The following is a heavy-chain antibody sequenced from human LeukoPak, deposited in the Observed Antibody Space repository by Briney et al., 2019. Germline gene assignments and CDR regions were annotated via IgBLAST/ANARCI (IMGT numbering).Heavy chain of an antibody. J-gene: IGHJ4*02. Sequence: PSGTLSLTCAVSGGSISSSNWWSWVRQPPGKGLEWIGEIYHSGSTNYNPSLKSRVTISVDTSKNQFSLKLSSVTAADTAVYYCTRARVAVSGYFDFWGQGTLVTVSS. CDR3: TRARVAVSGYFDF. V-gene: IGHV4-4*02. CDR1: GGSISSSNW. CDR2: IYHSGST. D-gene: IGHD6-19*01.